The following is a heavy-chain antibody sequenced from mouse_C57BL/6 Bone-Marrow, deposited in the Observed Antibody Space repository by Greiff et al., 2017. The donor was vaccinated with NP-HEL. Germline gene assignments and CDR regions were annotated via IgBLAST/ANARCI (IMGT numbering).Heavy chain of an antibody. J-gene: IGHJ3*01. V-gene: IGHV3-6*01. CDR2: ISYDGSN. Sequence: EVQLVESGPGLVKPSQSLSLTCSVTGYSITSGYYWNWIRQFPGNKLEWMGYISYDGSNNYNPSPKNRISITRYTSKNQFFLKLNSVTTEDTATYYCARGAYWGQGTLVTVSA. CDR1: GYSITSGYY. CDR3: ARGAY.